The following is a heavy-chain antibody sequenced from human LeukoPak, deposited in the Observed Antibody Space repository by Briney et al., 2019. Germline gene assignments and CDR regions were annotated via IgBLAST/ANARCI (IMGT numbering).Heavy chain of an antibody. J-gene: IGHJ4*02. V-gene: IGHV3-53*01. Sequence: PGGSLRLSCAVSGVAVSSNYMSWVRQAPGKGLEWVSVIYSGGTTYYADSVKGRFTISRDNSKNTLYLQMDSLRAEDTAVYYCAKDRIAVADNWGQGTLVTVSS. CDR3: AKDRIAVADN. CDR1: GVAVSSNY. CDR2: IYSGGTT. D-gene: IGHD6-19*01.